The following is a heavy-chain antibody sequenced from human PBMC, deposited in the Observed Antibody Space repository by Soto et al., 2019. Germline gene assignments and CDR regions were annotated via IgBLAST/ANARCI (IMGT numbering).Heavy chain of an antibody. V-gene: IGHV4-61*01. CDR2: IYYIGTT. CDR3: ARSQRGRTAFTFDY. J-gene: IGHJ4*02. Sequence: SETLSLTCAVSGDSVSNDSYYWSWIRHPPGKGLEWIGYIYYIGTTNYNSYLKSRLSLSVDMSKNQFSLKLASVTAADTAVYFCARSQRGRTAFTFDYWGQGSMVTVSS. CDR1: GDSVSNDSYY. D-gene: IGHD3-16*01.